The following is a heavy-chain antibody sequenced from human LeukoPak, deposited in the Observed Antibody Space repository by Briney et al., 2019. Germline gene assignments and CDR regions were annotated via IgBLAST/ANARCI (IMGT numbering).Heavy chain of an antibody. CDR3: AKDMSLSPNDAFDI. CDR2: ISSSSSYI. Sequence: PGGSLRLSCAASGFTFSSYSMNWVRQAPGKGLEWVSSISSSSSYIYYADSVKGRFTISRDNAKNSLYLQMNSLRAEDTALYYCAKDMSLSPNDAFDIWGQGTMVTVSS. CDR1: GFTFSSYS. V-gene: IGHV3-21*04. J-gene: IGHJ3*02. D-gene: IGHD3-16*02.